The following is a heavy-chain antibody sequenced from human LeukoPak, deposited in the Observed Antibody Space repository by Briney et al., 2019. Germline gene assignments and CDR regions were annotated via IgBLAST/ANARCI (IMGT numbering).Heavy chain of an antibody. D-gene: IGHD3-16*01. CDR1: GGTFSSYA. Sequence: ASVKVSCKASGGTFSSYAISWVRQAPGQGLEWMGGIIPIFGTANYAQKFQGRVTITTDESTSTAYMELSSLRSEDTAVYYCARVMTTFGGIPLLDYWGQGTLVTVSS. CDR3: ARVMTTFGGIPLLDY. CDR2: IIPIFGTA. V-gene: IGHV1-69*05. J-gene: IGHJ4*02.